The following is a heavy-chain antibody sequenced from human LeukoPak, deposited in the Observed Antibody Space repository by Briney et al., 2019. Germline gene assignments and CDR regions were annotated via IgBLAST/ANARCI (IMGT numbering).Heavy chain of an antibody. CDR1: GFTFSSSS. J-gene: IGHJ5*02. Sequence: GGSLRLSCAASGFTFSSSSMNWVRQAPGKGLEWVSYITASSSTEYYADSVKGRFTISRDNSKNTLYLQMNSLRAEDTAVYYCARDFSPTVTTGFDPWGQGTLVTVSS. D-gene: IGHD4-17*01. V-gene: IGHV3-48*01. CDR2: ITASSSTE. CDR3: ARDFSPTVTTGFDP.